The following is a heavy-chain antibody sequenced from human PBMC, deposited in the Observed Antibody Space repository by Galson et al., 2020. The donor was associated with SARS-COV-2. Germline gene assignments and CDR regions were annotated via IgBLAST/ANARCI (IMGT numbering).Heavy chain of an antibody. CDR1: GGSVSSSNYH. Sequence: ASETLSLTCPVSGGSVSSSNYHWAWIRRPPGKGLEWIGSVYYSGTTYYKPSLKSRVTISVDTSKNQFSLKLFSVTAADTAVYYCARDLRSFYGSGRGNWFDPWGQGLLVTVSS. V-gene: IGHV4-39*07. CDR2: VYYSGTT. D-gene: IGHD3-10*01. CDR3: ARDLRSFYGSGRGNWFDP. J-gene: IGHJ5*02.